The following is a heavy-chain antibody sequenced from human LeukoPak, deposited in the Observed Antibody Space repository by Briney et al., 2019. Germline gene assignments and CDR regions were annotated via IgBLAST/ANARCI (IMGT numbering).Heavy chain of an antibody. V-gene: IGHV3-7*03. J-gene: IGHJ3*02. CDR3: ARDRGYNQDHAFDI. Sequence: GGSLRLPCAASGFTFSSYWMSWVRQAPGKGLEWVANIKQDGSEKYYVDSVKGRFTISRDNAKNSLYLQMNSLRAEDTAVYYCARDRGYNQDHAFDIWGQGTMVTVSS. CDR1: GFTFSSYW. D-gene: IGHD5-24*01. CDR2: IKQDGSEK.